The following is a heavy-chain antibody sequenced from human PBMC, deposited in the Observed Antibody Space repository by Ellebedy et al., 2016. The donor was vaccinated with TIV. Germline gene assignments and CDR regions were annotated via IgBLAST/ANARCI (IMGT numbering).Heavy chain of an antibody. J-gene: IGHJ3*02. CDR3: ARGGFYDRDAFDI. V-gene: IGHV4-59*08. CDR2: IYYSGST. Sequence: SETLSLTCTVSGDSINNSYWGWIRQPPGKGLDYIGYIYYSGSTNYNPSLKSRVTISVETSKNQFSLKLKSVTAADTAVYYCARGGFYDRDAFDIWGQGTVVTVSS. CDR1: GDSINNSY. D-gene: IGHD3-22*01.